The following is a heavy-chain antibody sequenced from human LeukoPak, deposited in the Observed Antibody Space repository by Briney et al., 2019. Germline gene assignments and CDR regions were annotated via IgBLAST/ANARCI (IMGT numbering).Heavy chain of an antibody. J-gene: IGHJ4*02. Sequence: GGSLRLSCAASRFTFNSYAMSWVRQAPGKGLEWVSVIGGSNGITFYVGSVKGRFTISKDNAKNTVYLQMNSLRAEDTAVYYCVSFYETYWGRGTLVTVSS. CDR3: VSFYETY. V-gene: IGHV3-23*01. D-gene: IGHD2/OR15-2a*01. CDR1: RFTFNSYA. CDR2: IGGSNGIT.